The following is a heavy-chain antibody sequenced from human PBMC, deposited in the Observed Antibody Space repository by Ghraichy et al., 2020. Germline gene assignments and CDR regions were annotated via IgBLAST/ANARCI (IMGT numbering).Heavy chain of an antibody. CDR1: GGSFSGYY. CDR3: ARVLTGGDDAFDI. D-gene: IGHD7-27*01. J-gene: IGHJ3*02. V-gene: IGHV4-34*01. Sequence: SETLSLTCAVYGGSFSGYYWSWIRQPPGKGLEWIGEINHSGSTNYNPSLKSRVTISVDTSKNQFSLKLSSVTAADTAVYYCARVLTGGDDAFDIWGQGTMVTVSS. CDR2: INHSGST.